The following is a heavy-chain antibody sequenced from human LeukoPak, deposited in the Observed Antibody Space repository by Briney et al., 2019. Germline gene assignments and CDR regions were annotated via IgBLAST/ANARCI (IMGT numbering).Heavy chain of an antibody. V-gene: IGHV3-7*01. J-gene: IGHJ5*02. CDR3: APAP. CDR2: INTAGSVK. CDR1: GFRLSSYW. Sequence: GGSLRLSCAASGFRLSSYWINWVRQAPGEGLEWVANINTAGSVKFYVVYVKGRFTISRDNAKNSVYLQMNRLRVEDMAIYYCAPAPGGQGALVTVSS.